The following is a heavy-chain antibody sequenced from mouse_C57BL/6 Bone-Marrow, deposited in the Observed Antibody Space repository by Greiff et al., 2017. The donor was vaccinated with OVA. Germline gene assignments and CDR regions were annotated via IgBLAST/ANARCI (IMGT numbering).Heavy chain of an antibody. CDR3: ARPGIVWFAY. V-gene: IGHV5-6*01. J-gene: IGHJ3*01. CDR1: GFTFSSYG. CDR2: ISSGGSYT. Sequence: EVHLVESGGDLVKPGGSLKLSCAASGFTFSSYGMSWVRQTPDKRLEWVANISSGGSYTYYQDSVKGRFTISGDNANNTLYLQMSSLKSEDTAMYYCARPGIVWFAYWGQGTLVTVSA.